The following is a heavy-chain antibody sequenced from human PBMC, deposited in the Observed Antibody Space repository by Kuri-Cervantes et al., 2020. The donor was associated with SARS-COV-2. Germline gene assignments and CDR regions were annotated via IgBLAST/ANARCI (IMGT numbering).Heavy chain of an antibody. Sequence: GESLKISCAASGFTFSSYSMNWVRQAPGKGLEWVSYISSSSSTIYYADSVKGRFTISRDNAKNSLYLQMNSLRAEDTAVYYCAKDQGIAAPVGWFDPWGQGTLVTVSS. CDR2: ISSSSSTI. CDR1: GFTFSSYS. D-gene: IGHD6-13*01. J-gene: IGHJ5*02. CDR3: AKDQGIAAPVGWFDP. V-gene: IGHV3-48*04.